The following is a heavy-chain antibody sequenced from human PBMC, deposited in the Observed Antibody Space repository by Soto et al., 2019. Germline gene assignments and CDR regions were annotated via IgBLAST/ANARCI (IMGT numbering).Heavy chain of an antibody. CDR1: GYTFTSYG. J-gene: IGHJ6*03. CDR3: ARDADYIVLMVYGYMDV. V-gene: IGHV1-18*01. Sequence: GASVQVSCKASGYTFTSYGISWVRQAPGQGLEWMGWISVYNGNTNYAQKLQGRVTMTTDTSTSTAYMELRSLRSDDTAVFYCARDADYIVLMVYGYMDVWGKGTTVTVSS. CDR2: ISVYNGNT. D-gene: IGHD2-8*01.